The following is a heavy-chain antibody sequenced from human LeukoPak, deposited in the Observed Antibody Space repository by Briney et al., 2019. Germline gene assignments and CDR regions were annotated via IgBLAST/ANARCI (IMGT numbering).Heavy chain of an antibody. V-gene: IGHV3-74*01. CDR3: ARASGYYDSSGYYNGMDV. Sequence: PGGSLRLSCAASGFTLSTYWTHWVRQVPGKGLVWVSRINSDESSTSYADSVTGRFTISRDNARNTLYLQMNSLRAEDTAVYYCARASGYYDSSGYYNGMDVWGKGTTVTVSS. CDR2: INSDESST. CDR1: GFTLSTYW. J-gene: IGHJ6*04. D-gene: IGHD3-22*01.